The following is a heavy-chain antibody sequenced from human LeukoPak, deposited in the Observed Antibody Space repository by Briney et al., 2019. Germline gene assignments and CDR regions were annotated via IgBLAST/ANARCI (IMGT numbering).Heavy chain of an antibody. CDR2: INHSGST. CDR3: ARPLKIVVAGSRSHYYGMDV. CDR1: GGSFSGYY. D-gene: IGHD6-19*01. Sequence: SETLSLTCAVYGGSFSGYYWGWIRQPPGKGLEWIGEINHSGSTNYNPSLKSRVSISVDTSKNQLSLKVSSVTAADTAVYYCARPLKIVVAGSRSHYYGMDVWGQGTTVTVSS. J-gene: IGHJ6*02. V-gene: IGHV4-34*01.